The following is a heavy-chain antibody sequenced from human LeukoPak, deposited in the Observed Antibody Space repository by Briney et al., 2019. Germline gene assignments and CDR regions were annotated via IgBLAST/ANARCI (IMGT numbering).Heavy chain of an antibody. J-gene: IGHJ4*02. CDR1: GYTFTSYG. Sequence: ASVKVSCKASGYTFTSYGISWVRQAPGQGLEWMGWISAYNGNTNYAQKLQGRVIMTTDTSTSTAYMELRSLRSDDTAVYYCARDPSLRYFDWFNSGLDYWGQGTLVTVSS. CDR3: ARDPSLRYFDWFNSGLDY. D-gene: IGHD3-9*01. V-gene: IGHV1-18*04. CDR2: ISAYNGNT.